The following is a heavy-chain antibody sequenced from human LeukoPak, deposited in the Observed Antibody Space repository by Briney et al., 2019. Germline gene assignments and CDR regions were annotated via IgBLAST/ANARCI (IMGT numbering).Heavy chain of an antibody. J-gene: IGHJ6*03. CDR3: AREAISGSYSNGYYYYYYTDV. CDR2: INPNSGGT. D-gene: IGHD1-26*01. Sequence: ASVKVSCKASGYTFTGYYMHWVRQAPGQGLEWMGWINPNSGGTNYAQKFQGRVTMTRDTSISTAYMELSRLRSDDTAVYYCAREAISGSYSNGYYYYYYTDVWGKGTTVTISS. CDR1: GYTFTGYY. V-gene: IGHV1-2*02.